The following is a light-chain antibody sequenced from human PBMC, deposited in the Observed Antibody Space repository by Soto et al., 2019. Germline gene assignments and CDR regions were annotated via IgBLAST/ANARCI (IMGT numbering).Light chain of an antibody. Sequence: QSALTQXXSXSXXXXXXITXXXXXTXXDVGGYNYVSWYQQHPGKAPKLMIYDVSNRPSGVSNRFSGSKSGNTASLTISGLQAEDEADYYCSSYTSSSTRVFGGGTKLTVL. CDR2: DVS. CDR1: XXDVGGYNY. V-gene: IGLV2-14*01. J-gene: IGLJ2*01. CDR3: SSYTSSSTRV.